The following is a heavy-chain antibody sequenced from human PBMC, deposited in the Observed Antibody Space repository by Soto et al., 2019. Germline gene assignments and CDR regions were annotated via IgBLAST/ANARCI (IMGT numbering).Heavy chain of an antibody. V-gene: IGHV1-69*13. CDR2: IIPIFGTA. CDR1: GGTFSSYA. Sequence: GASVKVSCKASGGTFSSYAISWVRQAPGQGLEWMGGIIPIFGTANYAQRFQGRVTITADESTSTAYMELSSLRSGDTAVYYCAMGDSENTAMVTHHYYYYYGMDVWGQGTTVTVSS. J-gene: IGHJ6*02. CDR3: AMGDSENTAMVTHHYYYYYGMDV. D-gene: IGHD5-18*01.